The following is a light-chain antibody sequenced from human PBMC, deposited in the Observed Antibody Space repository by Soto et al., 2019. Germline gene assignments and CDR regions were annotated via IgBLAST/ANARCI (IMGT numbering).Light chain of an antibody. Sequence: QSALTQPPSVSGAPGQRVTLSCTGSSSNIGAGYEVHWYQQIPGTAPKVLIYSNTHRPSGVPDRFSGSKSGTSASLAITDLQAEDEADYYSQSYDNSLSGFYVFGTETKVTVL. V-gene: IGLV1-40*01. CDR3: QSYDNSLSGFYV. CDR2: SNT. J-gene: IGLJ1*01. CDR1: SSNIGAGYE.